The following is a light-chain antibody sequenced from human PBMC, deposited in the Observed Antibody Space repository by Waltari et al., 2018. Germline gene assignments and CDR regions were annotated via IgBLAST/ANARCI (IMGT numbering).Light chain of an antibody. J-gene: IGLJ3*02. CDR2: AVS. CDR1: SSDVGSYPL. V-gene: IGLV2-23*02. Sequence: QSALTQPASVSGSPGQSITISCTGTSSDVGSYPLVPRYQQHPGKAPKLIIYAVSKRPSGASARFSGSKSGNTASLTISGLQAEDEADYYCCSYAGSTTRWVFGGGTKLTVL. CDR3: CSYAGSTTRWV.